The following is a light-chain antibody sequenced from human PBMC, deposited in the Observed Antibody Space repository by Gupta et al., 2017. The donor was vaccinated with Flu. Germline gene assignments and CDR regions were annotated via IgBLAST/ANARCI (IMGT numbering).Light chain of an antibody. CDR1: QSISSW. V-gene: IGKV1-5*03. CDR2: KAS. CDR3: QQYNSYSPWT. J-gene: IGKJ1*01. Sequence: DIQMTQSTSTLSASVGDRVTITCRASQSISSWLAWYQQKPGKAPKLLIYKASSLESGVPSRFSGSGSGTEFTLTISSLQPDDFATYYCQQYNSYSPWTFGQETKVDIK.